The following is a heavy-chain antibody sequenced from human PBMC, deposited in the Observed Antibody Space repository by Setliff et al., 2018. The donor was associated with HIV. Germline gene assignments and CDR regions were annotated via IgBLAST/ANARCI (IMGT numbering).Heavy chain of an antibody. CDR3: AGVSAASHRAFDI. CDR2: IYCGGSS. CDR1: GDSVRSCSYY. D-gene: IGHD2-2*01. Sequence: PSETLSLTCTVSGDSVRSCSYYWGWIRQSPGKGLEWIGNIYCGGSSHYNPALTSRVTMPVDTSKDHFSLRLTSVTAADTAVYYCAGVSAASHRAFDIWGQGTMVTVS. V-gene: IGHV4-39*02. J-gene: IGHJ3*02.